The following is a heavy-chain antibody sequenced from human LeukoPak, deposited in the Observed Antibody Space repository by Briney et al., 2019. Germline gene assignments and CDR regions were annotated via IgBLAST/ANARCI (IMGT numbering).Heavy chain of an antibody. V-gene: IGHV1-69*13. CDR2: IFPILGTT. CDR3: ARDDYYDSSAYRENPFDV. CDR1: GDTFSSYA. Sequence: ASVKVSCKASGDTFSSYAISWLRQAPGQGLEWMGGIFPILGTTNYAQKFQGRVTITADESTSTLYMELRSLRSEDTAIYYCARDDYYDSSAYRENPFDVWGQGTMVTVSS. J-gene: IGHJ3*01. D-gene: IGHD3-22*01.